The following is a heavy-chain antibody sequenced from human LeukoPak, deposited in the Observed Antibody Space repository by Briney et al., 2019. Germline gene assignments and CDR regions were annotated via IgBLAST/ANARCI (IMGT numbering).Heavy chain of an antibody. D-gene: IGHD6-13*01. V-gene: IGHV4-59*08. J-gene: IGHJ5*02. CDR1: GGSISTYY. Sequence: SETLSPTCTVSGGSISTYYWTWIRQPPGKQLEWIGYMHYSGSSNYNPSLKSRVAISVDTAKNQFSLQLNSVTAADTAVYYCARRPAAGPNKDWFDPWGQGTLVTVSS. CDR2: MHYSGSS. CDR3: ARRPAAGPNKDWFDP.